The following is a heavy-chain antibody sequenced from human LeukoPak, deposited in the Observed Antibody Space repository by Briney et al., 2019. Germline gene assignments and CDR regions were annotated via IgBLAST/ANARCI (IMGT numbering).Heavy chain of an antibody. D-gene: IGHD6-13*01. V-gene: IGHV3-30*02. J-gene: IGHJ4*02. CDR3: AKAKWKQQLVYFDY. Sequence: GGSLRLSCAASGFTFSSYGMNWVRQAPGKGLEWVAFIRYDGSNKYYADSVKGRFTISRDNSKNTLYLQMNSLRAEDTAVYYCAKAKWKQQLVYFDYWGQGTLVTVSS. CDR2: IRYDGSNK. CDR1: GFTFSSYG.